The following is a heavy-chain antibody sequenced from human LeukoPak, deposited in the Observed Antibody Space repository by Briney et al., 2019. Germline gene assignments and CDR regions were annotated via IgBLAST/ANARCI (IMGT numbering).Heavy chain of an antibody. CDR2: ISGSGGST. V-gene: IGHV3-23*01. CDR3: ARVKGSSWRFFDY. D-gene: IGHD6-13*01. J-gene: IGHJ4*02. CDR1: GFTFSSYG. Sequence: PGGSLRLSCAASGFTFSSYGMSWVRQAPGKGLEWVSAISGSGGSTYYADSVKGRFTISRDNAKNSLYLQMNSLRAEDTAVYYCARVKGSSWRFFDYWGQGTLVTVSS.